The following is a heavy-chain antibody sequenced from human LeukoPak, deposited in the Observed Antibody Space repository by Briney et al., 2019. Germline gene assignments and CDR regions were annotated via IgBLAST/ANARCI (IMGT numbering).Heavy chain of an antibody. CDR3: AIGGVAAGPPDYYYYYMDV. CDR1: GGTFSSYA. Sequence: SVKVTCKASGGTFSSYAISWVRQAPGQGLEWMGGIIPIFGTENYAQKFQGRVTITTDESTSTAYMELSSLRSEDTAVYYCAIGGVAAGPPDYYYYYMDVWGKGTTVTVSS. D-gene: IGHD6-6*01. V-gene: IGHV1-69*05. CDR2: IIPIFGTE. J-gene: IGHJ6*03.